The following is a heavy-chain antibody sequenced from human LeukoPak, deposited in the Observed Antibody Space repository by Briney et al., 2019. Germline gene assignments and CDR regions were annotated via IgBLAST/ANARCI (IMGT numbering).Heavy chain of an antibody. CDR3: ARGRYSSSWSTSHKPYYYYGMDV. J-gene: IGHJ6*02. CDR1: GFTFSSYV. D-gene: IGHD6-13*01. V-gene: IGHV3-13*05. Sequence: GGSLRLSCAASGFTFSSYVMHWVRQATGKGLEWVSAIGTAGDPYYPGSVKGRFTISRENAKNSLYLQMNSLRAGDTAVYYCARGRYSSSWSTSHKPYYYYGMDVWGQGTTVTVSS. CDR2: IGTAGDP.